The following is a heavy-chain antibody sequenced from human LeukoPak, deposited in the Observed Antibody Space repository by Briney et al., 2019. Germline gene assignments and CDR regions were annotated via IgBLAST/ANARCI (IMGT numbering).Heavy chain of an antibody. J-gene: IGHJ4*02. D-gene: IGHD5-18*01. V-gene: IGHV3-30*04. CDR1: GFTFNSYA. CDR2: ISYDGSNK. CDR3: ARVRGVEGYNYGTHYYFDY. Sequence: GGSLRLSCAASGFTFNSYAMHWVRQAPGKGLEWVAVISYDGSNKYYADSVKGRFTISRDNSKNTLFLQMNSLRAEDTAVYHCARVRGVEGYNYGTHYYFDYWGQGTLVTVSS.